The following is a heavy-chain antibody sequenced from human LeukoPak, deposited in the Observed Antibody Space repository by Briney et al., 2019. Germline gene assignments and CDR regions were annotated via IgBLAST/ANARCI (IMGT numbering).Heavy chain of an antibody. Sequence: GGSLRLSCAASGFTFSSYPMNWVRQSPGKGLEWASYIRGSSSPIYYADSVKGRFIISRDNAKNSLYLQMNSLRAEDTAMYFCARDNNRGGALDIWGQGTMVIVSS. J-gene: IGHJ3*02. CDR2: IRGSSSPI. CDR1: GFTFSSYP. V-gene: IGHV3-48*01. CDR3: ARDNNRGGALDI. D-gene: IGHD1-14*01.